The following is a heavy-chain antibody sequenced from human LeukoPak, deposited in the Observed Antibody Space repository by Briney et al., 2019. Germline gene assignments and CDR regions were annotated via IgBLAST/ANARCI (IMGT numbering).Heavy chain of an antibody. CDR3: ARGAGSSWFYH. CDR1: GFLFSSNN. J-gene: IGHJ5*02. D-gene: IGHD4/OR15-4a*01. CDR2: ISDTGHVI. Sequence: GGSLRLSSVDSGFLFSSNNMNWVRQAPGKGLEWLSFISDTGHVIYYADSVKGRFTISRDNAKNSLFLQMTSLRDEDTAVYYCARGAGSSWFYHWGQGTLVTVSA. V-gene: IGHV3-48*02.